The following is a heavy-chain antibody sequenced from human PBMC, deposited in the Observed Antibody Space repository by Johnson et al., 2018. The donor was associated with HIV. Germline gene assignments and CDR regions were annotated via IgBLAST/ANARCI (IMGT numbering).Heavy chain of an antibody. J-gene: IGHJ3*02. CDR1: GFTVTSNY. D-gene: IGHD3-22*01. CDR3: NRAIVVADPPNGYDI. CDR2: IGTAGDS. V-gene: IGHV3-13*01. Sequence: VQLVESGGGVVQPGGSLRLSCAASGFTVTSNYMSWVRQAPGKGLEWVSAIGTAGDSYYPGSVKGRFTISRENAKNSLYLQMNSLKTEDTAMYYCNRAIVVADPPNGYDIWVQGTMVTVSS.